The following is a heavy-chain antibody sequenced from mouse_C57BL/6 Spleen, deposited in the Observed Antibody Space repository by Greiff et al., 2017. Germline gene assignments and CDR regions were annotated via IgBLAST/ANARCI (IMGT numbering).Heavy chain of an antibody. J-gene: IGHJ3*01. D-gene: IGHD4-1*01. CDR1: GYSITSGYY. CDR2: ISYDGSN. CDR3: ARAKTGAFAY. Sequence: ESGPGLVKPSQSLSLTCSVTGYSITSGYYWNWIRQFPGNKLEWMGYISYDGSNNYNPSLKNRISITRDTSKNQFFLKLNSVTTEDTATYYCARAKTGAFAYWGQGTLVTVSA. V-gene: IGHV3-6*01.